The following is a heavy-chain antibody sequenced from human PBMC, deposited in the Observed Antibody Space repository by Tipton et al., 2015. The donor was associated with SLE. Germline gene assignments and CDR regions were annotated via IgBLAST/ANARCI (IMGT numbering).Heavy chain of an antibody. CDR2: IYYSGST. CDR1: GGSISSSSYY. CDR3: ARLYCDFWSSFDY. J-gene: IGHJ4*02. D-gene: IGHD3-3*01. V-gene: IGHV4-39*01. Sequence: LRLSCTVSGGSISSSSYYWGWIRQPPGKGLEWIGSIYYSGSTYYNPSLKSRVTISVDTSKNQFSLKLSSVTAADTAVYYCARLYCDFWSSFDYWGQGTLVTVSS.